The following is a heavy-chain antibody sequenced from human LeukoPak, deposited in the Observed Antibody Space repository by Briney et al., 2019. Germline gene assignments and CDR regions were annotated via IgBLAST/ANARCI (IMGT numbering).Heavy chain of an antibody. D-gene: IGHD3-10*01. CDR3: ARDQGSGSYYDYYYYGMDV. J-gene: IGHJ6*02. V-gene: IGHV1-18*01. Sequence: ASVKVSCKASGYTFTSYGISWVRQAPGQGLEWMGWISAYNGNTNHAQKLQGRVTMTTDTSTSTAYMELRSLRSDDTAVYYCARDQGSGSYYDYYYYGMDVWGQGTTVTVSS. CDR1: GYTFTSYG. CDR2: ISAYNGNT.